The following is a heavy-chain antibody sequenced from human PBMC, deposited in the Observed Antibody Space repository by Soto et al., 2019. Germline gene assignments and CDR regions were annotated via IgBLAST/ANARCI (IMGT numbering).Heavy chain of an antibody. CDR3: ARTSAGGKYYPGMDV. CDR2: IYPGDSDT. V-gene: IGHV5-51*01. CDR1: GYSFTSYW. D-gene: IGHD6-25*01. J-gene: IGHJ6*02. Sequence: GESLKISCKGSGYSFTSYWIGWVRQMPGKGLEWMGIIYPGDSDTRYSPSFQGQVTISADKSISTAYLQWSSLKASDTAMYYWARTSAGGKYYPGMDVWGQGPRVTVPS.